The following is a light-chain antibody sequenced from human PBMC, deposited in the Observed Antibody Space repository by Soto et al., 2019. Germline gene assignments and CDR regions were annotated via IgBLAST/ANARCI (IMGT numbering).Light chain of an antibody. CDR3: QQRAGSST. J-gene: IGKJ5*01. V-gene: IGKV3-20*01. CDR1: QSVTSSY. Sequence: EIVLTQSPGTLSLSPGERATLSCRASQSVTSSYLAWYQQKPGQAPRLLIYAASSRATGIPARFSGSGSGTDFTLTLSSLEPEDFAVYYCQQRAGSSTFGQGTRLEIK. CDR2: AAS.